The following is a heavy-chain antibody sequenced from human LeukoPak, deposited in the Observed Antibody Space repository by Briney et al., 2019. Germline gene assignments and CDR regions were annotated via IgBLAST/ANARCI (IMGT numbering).Heavy chain of an antibody. V-gene: IGHV3-43*02. CDR1: GFNIGPYA. J-gene: IGHJ6*02. CDR3: ATWAFYHNLDV. Sequence: GGSLGLSCAASGFNIGPYAMYWVRQGPGRGLEWVSVIKADGSGTFYSDSVRGRFTTSRDNSKNSLYLQMSSLTSDDTALYYCATWAFYHNLDVWGQGTTVAVSS. D-gene: IGHD2/OR15-2a*01. CDR2: IKADGSGT.